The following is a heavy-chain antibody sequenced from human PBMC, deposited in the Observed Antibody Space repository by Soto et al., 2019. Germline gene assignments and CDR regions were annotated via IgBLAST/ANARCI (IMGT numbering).Heavy chain of an antibody. J-gene: IGHJ6*02. D-gene: IGHD3-9*01. CDR1: GFTFSSYG. CDR3: ARAACDILTGYYTCYYYYGMDV. CDR2: IWYDGSNK. Sequence: GGSLRLSCAASGFTFSSYGMHWVRQAPGKGLEWVAVIWYDGSNKYYADSVKGRFTISRDNSKNTLYLQMNSLRAEDTAVYYCARAACDILTGYYTCYYYYGMDVWGQGTTVTVSS. V-gene: IGHV3-33*01.